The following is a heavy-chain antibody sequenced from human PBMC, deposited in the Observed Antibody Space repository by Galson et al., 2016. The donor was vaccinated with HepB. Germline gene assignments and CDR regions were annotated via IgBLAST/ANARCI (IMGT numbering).Heavy chain of an antibody. V-gene: IGHV3-11*06. CDR3: TREFDL. J-gene: IGHJ2*01. CDR1: GFTFSDNY. CDR2: ITSTGSYT. Sequence: SLRLSCAASGFTFSDNYMSWIRQAPGKGLEWLXYITSTGSYTNYAGSVKGRFTVSRDKSKNSLFLQMNTLRVEDTAVYYCTREFDLWGRGTQVTVSS.